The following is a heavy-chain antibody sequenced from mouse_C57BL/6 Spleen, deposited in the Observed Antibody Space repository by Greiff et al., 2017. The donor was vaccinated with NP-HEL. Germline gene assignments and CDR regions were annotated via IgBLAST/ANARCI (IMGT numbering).Heavy chain of an antibody. CDR2: IDPSDSET. V-gene: IGHV1-52*01. D-gene: IGHD4-1*01. J-gene: IGHJ2*01. CDR3: ARLGGDYFDY. Sequence: QVHVKQPGAELVRPGSSVKLSCKASGYTFTSYWMHWVKQRPIQGLEWIGNIDPSDSETHYNQKFKDKATLTVDKSSSTAYMQLSSLTSEDSAVYYCARLGGDYFDYWGQGTTLTVSS. CDR1: GYTFTSYW.